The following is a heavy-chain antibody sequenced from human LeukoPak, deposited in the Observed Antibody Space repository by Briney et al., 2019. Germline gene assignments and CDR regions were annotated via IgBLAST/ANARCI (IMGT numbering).Heavy chain of an antibody. D-gene: IGHD2-15*01. J-gene: IGHJ6*03. CDR3: AKGVEDSGIYYYYYMDV. CDR1: GFTFSSYTFSTYA. CDR2: VSGSGVST. V-gene: IGHV3-23*01. Sequence: GVSLRLSCAASGFTFSSYTFSTYAMSWVRQAPGKGLEWVSAVSGSGVSTYYADSVKGRSTISRDNSKNTLYLQMNGLRAEDTAVYYCAKGVEDSGIYYYYYMDVWGKGTTVTVSS.